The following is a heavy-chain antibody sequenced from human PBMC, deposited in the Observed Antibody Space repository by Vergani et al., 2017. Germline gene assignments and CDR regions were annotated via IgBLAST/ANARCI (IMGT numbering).Heavy chain of an antibody. CDR3: AKDPTLYSGSPSVFDY. Sequence: EVQLLESGGGLVQPGGSLRLSCAASGFTFSSYAMSWVRQAPGKGLEWVSAISGSGGSTYYADSVKGRFTISIDNSKNTLYLQMNSLRAEDTAVYYCAKDPTLYSGSPSVFDYWGQGTLVTVSS. J-gene: IGHJ4*02. V-gene: IGHV3-23*01. CDR2: ISGSGGST. CDR1: GFTFSSYA. D-gene: IGHD1-26*01.